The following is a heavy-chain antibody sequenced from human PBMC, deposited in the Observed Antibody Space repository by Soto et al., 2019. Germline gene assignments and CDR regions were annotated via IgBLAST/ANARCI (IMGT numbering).Heavy chain of an antibody. D-gene: IGHD3-22*01. V-gene: IGHV1-18*04. Sequence: EASVKVSCKASGYTFTSHGISWVRQAPGQRLEWMGWISAYNGNTNYAQKLQGRVTMTTDTSMSTAYMELRSLRSDDTAVHHRARGDYSSGYYYYSAMDVWGQGTTLTVSS. CDR2: ISAYNGNT. CDR3: ARGDYSSGYYYYSAMDV. J-gene: IGHJ6*02. CDR1: GYTFTSHG.